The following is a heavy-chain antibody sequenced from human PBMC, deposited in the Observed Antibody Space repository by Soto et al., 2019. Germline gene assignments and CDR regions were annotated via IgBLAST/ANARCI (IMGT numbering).Heavy chain of an antibody. J-gene: IGHJ6*02. V-gene: IGHV5-51*01. CDR1: GYNFAGYW. CDR3: ARRPHGGLYYYGMDV. Sequence: PGESLKISCKGSGYNFAGYWIAWVRQMPGKGLEWMGIIYPGDSDTRYSPSFQGQVTISADKSISTAYLQWSSLKASDTAMYYCARRPHGGLYYYGMDVWGQGTTVTGSS. CDR2: IYPGDSDT. D-gene: IGHD3-16*01.